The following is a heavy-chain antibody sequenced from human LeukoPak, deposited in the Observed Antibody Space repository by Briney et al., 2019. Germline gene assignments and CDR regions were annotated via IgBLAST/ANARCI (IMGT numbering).Heavy chain of an antibody. CDR3: ARSGIQLWGFDY. J-gene: IGHJ4*02. CDR2: IYSGGST. CDR1: GFTVSSNY. V-gene: IGHV3-66*02. D-gene: IGHD5-18*01. Sequence: GGSLRLSCAASGFTVSSNYMSWVRQAPGKGLEWVSVIYSGGSTYYADSVKGRFTISRDNSKNTLYLQMNSLRAEDTAVYYCARSGIQLWGFDYWGQGTLLTVSS.